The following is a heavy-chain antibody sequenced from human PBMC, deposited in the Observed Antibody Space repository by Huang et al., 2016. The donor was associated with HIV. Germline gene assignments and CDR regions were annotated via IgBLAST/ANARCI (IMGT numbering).Heavy chain of an antibody. V-gene: IGHV1-24*01. CDR1: GYTLTELS. CDR3: AAGYDTYYDI. J-gene: IGHJ3*02. D-gene: IGHD2-21*01. CDR2: FAPEHGET. Sequence: QVQLVQSAAEVKKPGASVTVSCKVSGYTLTELSIHWVRQAPGKGLEGSGGFAPEHGETIYAQNFQGRVTMTEDTSTDTAYMELHSLRPEDTAVYYCAAGYDTYYDIWGQGTMVIASS.